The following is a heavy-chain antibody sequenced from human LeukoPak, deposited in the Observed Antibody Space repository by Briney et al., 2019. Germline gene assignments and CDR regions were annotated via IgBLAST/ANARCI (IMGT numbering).Heavy chain of an antibody. CDR3: AKASRRITIFRATTLDV. J-gene: IGHJ6*02. Sequence: DSVKGRFTISRDNSKNTLYLQMNSLRAEDTAVYYCAKASRRITIFRATTLDVWGQGTTVTVSS. V-gene: IGHV3-23*01. D-gene: IGHD3-3*01.